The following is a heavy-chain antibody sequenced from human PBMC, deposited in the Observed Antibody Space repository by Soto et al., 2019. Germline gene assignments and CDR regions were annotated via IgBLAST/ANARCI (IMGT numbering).Heavy chain of an antibody. CDR1: GFTVSSSY. Sequence: EVQMVESGGGLIQPGGSLRVSCAASGFTVSSSYMSWVRQAPGKGLEWVSVINSGGSTYYADSVRGRFTISSDKSKNMLYLQSNSLRAEDTNVYYCARGRTGGDYDGDEHFDYWGRGTLVAVSS. D-gene: IGHD3-10*01. J-gene: IGHJ4*02. CDR2: INSGGST. CDR3: ARGRTGGDYDGDEHFDY. V-gene: IGHV3-53*01.